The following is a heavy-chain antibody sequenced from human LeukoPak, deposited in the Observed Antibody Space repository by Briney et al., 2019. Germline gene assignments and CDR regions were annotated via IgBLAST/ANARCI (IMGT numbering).Heavy chain of an antibody. J-gene: IGHJ4*02. V-gene: IGHV3-23*01. CDR2: ISGSGGST. Sequence: PGGSLRLSCAASGFTLSSYAMSWVRQAPGKGLEWVSAISGSGGSTYYADSVKGRFTISRDNSKNTLYLQMNSLRAEDTAVYYCAKLPGMVPVVAFVDYWGQGTLVTVSS. D-gene: IGHD3-22*01. CDR1: GFTLSSYA. CDR3: AKLPGMVPVVAFVDY.